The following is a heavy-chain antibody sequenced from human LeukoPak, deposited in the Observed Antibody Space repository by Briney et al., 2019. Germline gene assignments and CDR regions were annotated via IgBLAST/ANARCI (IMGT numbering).Heavy chain of an antibody. Sequence: SETLSLTCTVSGGSISSYYWSWIRQPPGKGLEWIGYIYYSGSTNYNPSLKSRVTMSVDTSKNQFSLKLSSVTAADTAVYYCARDGLFCSGGSCYPAGTDYWGQGTLVTVSS. CDR3: ARDGLFCSGGSCYPAGTDY. CDR1: GGSISSYY. CDR2: IYYSGST. D-gene: IGHD2-15*01. V-gene: IGHV4-59*12. J-gene: IGHJ4*02.